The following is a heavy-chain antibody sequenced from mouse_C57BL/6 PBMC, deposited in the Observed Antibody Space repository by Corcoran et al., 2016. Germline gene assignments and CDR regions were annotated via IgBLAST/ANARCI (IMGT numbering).Heavy chain of an antibody. V-gene: IGHV9-3*01. CDR2: INTYSGVP. CDR3: ARKPYGNYPWYVDV. CDR1: GYTFTTYG. J-gene: IGHJ1*03. Sequence: QIQLVQSGPELKKPGETVKISCKASGYTFTTYGMSWVKQAPGKGLKWMGWINTYSGVPTYADDFKGRFAFSLETSASTAYLQINNLKNEDTATYFCARKPYGNYPWYVDVWGTGTTVTVSS. D-gene: IGHD2-1*01.